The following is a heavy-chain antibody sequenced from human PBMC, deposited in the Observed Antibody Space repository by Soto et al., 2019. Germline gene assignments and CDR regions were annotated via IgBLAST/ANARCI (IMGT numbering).Heavy chain of an antibody. CDR2: IFHSGET. J-gene: IGHJ3*01. CDR3: ARAHFVLGGFDV. D-gene: IGHD2-15*01. V-gene: IGHV4-30-4*08. CDR1: GGSIGTGDYY. Sequence: SSETLSLTCTVSGGSIGTGDYYWSWIRQSPGKGLQWTGYIFHSGETYYTPSLESRLIISIDASKNQFSLNLKSVTAADTAVYFCARAHFVLGGFDVWGPGTVVTVSS.